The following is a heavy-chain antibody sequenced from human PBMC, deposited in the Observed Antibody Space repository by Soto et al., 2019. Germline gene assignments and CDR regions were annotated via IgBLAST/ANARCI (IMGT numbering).Heavy chain of an antibody. J-gene: IGHJ4*02. D-gene: IGHD2-8*02. CDR2: ISYDGTNK. CDR3: ARDPKTTGGQHWAFNYFDS. Sequence: GGSLRLSCAASGFSFSIAPMHWVRQAPGKGPEWVALISYDGTNKFYADSVKGRFTISRDNSKSTLYLHVDSLRPEDAAVYYCARDPKTTGGQHWAFNYFDSWGQGTLVTVSS. V-gene: IGHV3-30-3*01. CDR1: GFSFSIAP.